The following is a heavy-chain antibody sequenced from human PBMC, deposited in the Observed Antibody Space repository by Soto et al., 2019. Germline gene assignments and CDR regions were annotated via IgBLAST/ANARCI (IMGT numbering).Heavy chain of an antibody. CDR1: GFTFRSYS. D-gene: IGHD3-9*01. V-gene: IGHV3-48*02. CDR2: ISSSSTI. CDR3: ARDLDYDILTDPYYGMDV. J-gene: IGHJ6*02. Sequence: PGGALRHSCAASGFTFRSYSMNWVRQAPGKGLEWVSYISSSSTIYYADSVKGRFTISRDNAKNSLYLQMNSLRDEDTAVYYCARDLDYDILTDPYYGMDVWGQGTTVTVSS.